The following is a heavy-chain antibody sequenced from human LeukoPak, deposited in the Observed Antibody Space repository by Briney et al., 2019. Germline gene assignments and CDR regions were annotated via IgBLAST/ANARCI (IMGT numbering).Heavy chain of an antibody. J-gene: IGHJ4*02. D-gene: IGHD3-9*01. CDR2: TQTTGRT. V-gene: IGHV4-59*07. CDR1: GGSISSYY. Sequence: SDPLSLICTFSGGSISSYYWSWTRQPPGRGLEWIGETQTTGRTNYNPALKSRATISVDTSKTQFSLRLSSVTAADTAVYYCARTRPTFLTGFFDYWGQGTLVTVSS. CDR3: ARTRPTFLTGFFDY.